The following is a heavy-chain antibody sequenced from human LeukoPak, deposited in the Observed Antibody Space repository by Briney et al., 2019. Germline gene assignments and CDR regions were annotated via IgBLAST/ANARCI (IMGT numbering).Heavy chain of an antibody. CDR2: IWYDGSNK. CDR1: GFTFSSYG. D-gene: IGHD6-13*01. V-gene: IGHV3-33*01. CDR3: ARDEVSCCGIAAAGMKSFPEGY. J-gene: IGHJ4*02. Sequence: GGSLRLSCAASGFTFSSYGMHWVRQAPGKGLEWVAVIWYDGSNKYYADSVKGRFTISRDNSKNTLYLQMNSLRAEDTAVYYCARDEVSCCGIAAAGMKSFPEGYWGQGTLVTVSS.